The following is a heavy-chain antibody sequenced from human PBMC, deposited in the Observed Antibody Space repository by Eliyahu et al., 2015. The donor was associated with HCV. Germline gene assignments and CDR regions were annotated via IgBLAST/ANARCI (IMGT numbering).Heavy chain of an antibody. J-gene: IGHJ5*02. CDR2: IHYSGGT. D-gene: IGHD6-19*01. CDR3: ASGGGGIAVAGTGGWFDP. CDR1: GGSXXPYX. Sequence: QVQLQESGPGLVEPSETLSLTCTVXGGSXXPYXWSWIRQPPGKGLEWIGYIHYSGGTNYNPSLKSRVTISVDTSKNQFSLNLTSVTAADTAVYYCASGGGGIAVAGTGGWFDPWGQGTLVTVSS. V-gene: IGHV4-59*01.